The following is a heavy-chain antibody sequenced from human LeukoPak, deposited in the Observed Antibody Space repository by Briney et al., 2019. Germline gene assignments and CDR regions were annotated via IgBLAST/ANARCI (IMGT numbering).Heavy chain of an antibody. CDR1: GFSFSSFW. CDR2: IKSDGAGT. D-gene: IGHD3-3*01. Sequence: PGGSLRLSCAASGFSFSSFWMHWVRQAPGKGLVWVSGIKSDGAGTSYVDSVKGRFTISRDNAKNTLYLQMNSLRAEDTAVYHCARGSRLGVVGRDAFDIWGQGTMVTVSS. J-gene: IGHJ3*02. V-gene: IGHV3-74*01. CDR3: ARGSRLGVVGRDAFDI.